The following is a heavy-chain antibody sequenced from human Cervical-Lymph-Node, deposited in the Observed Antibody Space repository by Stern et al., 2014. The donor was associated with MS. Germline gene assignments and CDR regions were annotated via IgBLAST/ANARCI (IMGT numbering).Heavy chain of an antibody. V-gene: IGHV3-30*18. J-gene: IGHJ4*02. CDR1: GFPFRNYG. Sequence: VQLVESGGGVVQPGRSLRLSCAASGFPFRNYGMHWVRQAPGKGLEWVAVISYAGSNKYYADSVKGRFTISRDNSKNTLYLQMHSLRTEDTAVYYCAKGRFPYYYDTSGYYAPLDYWGQGTLVTVSS. CDR3: AKGRFPYYYDTSGYYAPLDY. CDR2: ISYAGSNK. D-gene: IGHD3-22*01.